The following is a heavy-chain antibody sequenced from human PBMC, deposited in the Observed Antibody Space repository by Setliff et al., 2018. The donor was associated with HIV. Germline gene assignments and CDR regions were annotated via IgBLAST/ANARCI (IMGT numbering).Heavy chain of an antibody. V-gene: IGHV3-13*01. Sequence: GGSLRLSCATSGFAFSDYDFHWVRQVTGEGLEWVSATGTGGDTYYADSVKGRFTISRDGSKNMIFLQMNSLRVDDTAVYYCARGRVLEWLLNHWGQGTRVTVSS. J-gene: IGHJ4*02. CDR1: GFAFSDYD. CDR3: ARGRVLEWLLNH. CDR2: TGTGGDT. D-gene: IGHD3-3*01.